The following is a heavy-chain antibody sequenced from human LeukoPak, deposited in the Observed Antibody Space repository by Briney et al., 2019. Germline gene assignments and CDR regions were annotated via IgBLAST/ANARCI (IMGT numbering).Heavy chain of an antibody. Sequence: SETLSLTCTVSGYSISSGYYWGWIRQPPGKGLEWIGEINHSGSTNYNPSLKSRVTISVDTSKNQFSLKLSSVTAADTAVYYCARRHGSGSFGLHDAFDIWGQGTMVTVSS. J-gene: IGHJ3*02. CDR2: INHSGST. CDR1: GYSISSGYY. CDR3: ARRHGSGSFGLHDAFDI. V-gene: IGHV4-38-2*02. D-gene: IGHD3-10*01.